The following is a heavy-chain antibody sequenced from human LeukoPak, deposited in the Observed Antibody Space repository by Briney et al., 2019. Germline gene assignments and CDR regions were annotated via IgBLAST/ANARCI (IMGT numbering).Heavy chain of an antibody. J-gene: IGHJ4*02. Sequence: GGSLRLSCVASVFTFSDYYMSCIRLTRGKGLVCVSYIGGRGSVVHYADSVKGRFTISRDNAKKSLYLQMDSLRADDTAVYYCARAGYSSGWFGRIDYWGQGTLVTVSS. V-gene: IGHV3-11*01. CDR2: IGGRGSVV. CDR3: ARAGYSSGWFGRIDY. CDR1: VFTFSDYY. D-gene: IGHD6-19*01.